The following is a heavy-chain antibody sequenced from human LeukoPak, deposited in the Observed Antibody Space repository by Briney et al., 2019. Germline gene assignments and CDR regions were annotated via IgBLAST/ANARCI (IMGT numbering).Heavy chain of an antibody. D-gene: IGHD6-13*01. J-gene: IGHJ4*02. CDR2: IYYSGGT. V-gene: IGHV4-59*01. CDR3: ARVTGYMTEDYFDY. CDR1: GGSISSYY. Sequence: SETLSLTCTVSGGSISSYYWSWLRQPPGKGLEWIGYIYYSGGTNYNPSLKSRVTISVDTSKNQFSLRLSSVTAADTAVYYCARVTGYMTEDYFDYWGQGTLITVSS.